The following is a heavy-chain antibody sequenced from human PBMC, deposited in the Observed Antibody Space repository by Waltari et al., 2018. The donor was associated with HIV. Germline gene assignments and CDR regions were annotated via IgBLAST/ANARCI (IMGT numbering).Heavy chain of an antibody. V-gene: IGHV1-2*02. Sequence: VHLVQSGAEVKKTWASVKVSCKASGYILTGYYIPWVRQALGQGLEWLGWLNPNTGATTYAQKFQDRVTMTRDTSISTAYMELTSLNSDDTAVYYCARVLRALGYTASATLDYWGQGTLVTVSS. CDR1: GYILTGYY. CDR2: LNPNTGAT. J-gene: IGHJ4*02. CDR3: ARVLRALGYTASATLDY. D-gene: IGHD2-15*01.